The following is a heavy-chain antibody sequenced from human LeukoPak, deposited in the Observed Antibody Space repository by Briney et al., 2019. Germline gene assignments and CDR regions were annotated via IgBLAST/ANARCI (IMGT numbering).Heavy chain of an antibody. CDR2: ISSSSSYT. CDR1: GFTFSSYW. D-gene: IGHD5-18*01. J-gene: IGHJ4*02. CDR3: ARGGGYSYGHLNFDY. Sequence: GGSLRLSCAASGFTFSSYWMSWVRQAPGKGLEWVSYISSSSSYTNYADSVKGRFTISRDNAKNSLYLQMNSLRAEDTAVYYCARGGGYSYGHLNFDYWGQGTLVTVSS. V-gene: IGHV3-21*05.